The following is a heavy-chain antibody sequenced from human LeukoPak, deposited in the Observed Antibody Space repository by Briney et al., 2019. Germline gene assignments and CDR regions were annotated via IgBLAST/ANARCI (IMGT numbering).Heavy chain of an antibody. V-gene: IGHV3-23*01. Sequence: GGSLRLSCAASGFTFSSYAMNWVRQAPGKGLEWVSGISSSGGSTSYADSVKGRFTISRDNSKNTLYLQMNSLRAEDTALYYCARGDFDYWGQGTLVTVSS. CDR1: GFTFSSYA. CDR3: ARGDFDY. J-gene: IGHJ4*02. CDR2: ISSSGGST.